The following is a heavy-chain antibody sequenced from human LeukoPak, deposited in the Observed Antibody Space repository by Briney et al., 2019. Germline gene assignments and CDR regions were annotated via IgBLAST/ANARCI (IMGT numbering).Heavy chain of an antibody. Sequence: SETLSLTCTVSGGSISSSSYYWGWIRQPPGKGLEWIGSICYSGSTYYNPSLKSRVTISVDTSKNQFSLKLSSVTAADTAVYYCASLYYDFWSGRSYAMDVWGKGTTVTVSS. CDR1: GGSISSSSYY. D-gene: IGHD3-3*01. V-gene: IGHV4-39*01. CDR2: ICYSGST. J-gene: IGHJ6*04. CDR3: ASLYYDFWSGRSYAMDV.